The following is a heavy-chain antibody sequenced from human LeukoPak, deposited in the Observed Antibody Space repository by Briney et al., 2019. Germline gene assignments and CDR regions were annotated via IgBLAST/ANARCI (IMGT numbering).Heavy chain of an antibody. D-gene: IGHD1-1*01. J-gene: IGHJ6*03. CDR3: ARGDWNDGKGYYYYYYMDV. Sequence: GGSLRLSCAASGFTFSSYSMNWVRQAPGTGLEWVSYISSSSSTIYYADSVKGRFTISRDNAKNSLYLQMNSLRAEDTAVYYCARGDWNDGKGYYYYYYMDVWGKGTTVTVSS. CDR2: ISSSSSTI. V-gene: IGHV3-48*01. CDR1: GFTFSSYS.